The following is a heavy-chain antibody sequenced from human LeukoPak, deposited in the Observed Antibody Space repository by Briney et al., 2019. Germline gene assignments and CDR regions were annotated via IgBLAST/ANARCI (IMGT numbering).Heavy chain of an antibody. J-gene: IGHJ3*02. Sequence: SETLSLTCTVSGGSISSYYWSWIRQPPGKGLEWIGYIYYSGSTNYNPSLKSRVTISVDTSKNRFSLKLSSVTAADTAVYYCASQGYDSSGYAFDIWGQGTMVTASS. V-gene: IGHV4-59*01. CDR1: GGSISSYY. CDR3: ASQGYDSSGYAFDI. CDR2: IYYSGST. D-gene: IGHD3-22*01.